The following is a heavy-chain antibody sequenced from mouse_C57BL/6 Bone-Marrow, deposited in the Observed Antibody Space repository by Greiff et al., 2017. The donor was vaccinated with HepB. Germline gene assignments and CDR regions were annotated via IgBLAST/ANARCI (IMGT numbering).Heavy chain of an antibody. J-gene: IGHJ4*01. CDR1: GYSFTDYN. D-gene: IGHD1-1*01. Sequence: EVKLMESGPELVKPGASVKISCKASGYSFTDYNMNWVKQRNGKSLEWIGVINPNYGTTSYNQKFKGKATLTVDQSSSTAYMQLNSLTSEDSAVYYCASPGRGDYYAMDYGGQGTSVTVSS. CDR2: INPNYGTT. V-gene: IGHV1-39*01. CDR3: ASPGRGDYYAMDY.